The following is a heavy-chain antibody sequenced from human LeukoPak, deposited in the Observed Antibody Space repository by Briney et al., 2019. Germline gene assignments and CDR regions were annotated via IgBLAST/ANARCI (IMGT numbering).Heavy chain of an antibody. CDR3: ASSRFLEWFNY. J-gene: IGHJ4*02. D-gene: IGHD3-3*01. Sequence: WETLSLTCTVSGGSISSYYWSWIRQPPGKGLEWIGYIYYSGSTNYNPSLKSRVTISVDTSKNQFSLKLSSVTAADTAVYYCASSRFLEWFNYWGQGTLVTVSS. V-gene: IGHV4-59*01. CDR1: GGSISSYY. CDR2: IYYSGST.